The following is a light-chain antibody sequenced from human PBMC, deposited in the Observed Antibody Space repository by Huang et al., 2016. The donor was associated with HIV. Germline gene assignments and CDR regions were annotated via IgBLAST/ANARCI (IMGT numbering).Light chain of an antibody. CDR3: QQANTFPLT. Sequence: DIQMTQSPFSVSASVGDRVTITCRASQDIGYWLAWYQQKPGLAPKLLIYAASSWQSGVPARFSGSGSGTDVTLTISRLQPEDFATYFCQQANTFPLTFAGGTKVEIK. CDR2: AAS. CDR1: QDIGYW. J-gene: IGKJ4*01. V-gene: IGKV1-12*01.